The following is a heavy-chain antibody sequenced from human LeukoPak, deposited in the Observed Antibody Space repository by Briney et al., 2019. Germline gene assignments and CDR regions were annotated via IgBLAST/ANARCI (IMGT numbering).Heavy chain of an antibody. CDR1: GFTFSNYA. Sequence: GGSLRLSCAASGFTFSNYAMSWVRQAPGKGLEWVSSISSSADNTYHADSVKGRFTISRDNAKNSLYLQMNSLRAEDTAVYYCARANYYDISGYDYWGQGTLVTVSS. V-gene: IGHV3-23*01. D-gene: IGHD3-22*01. CDR2: ISSSADNT. J-gene: IGHJ4*02. CDR3: ARANYYDISGYDY.